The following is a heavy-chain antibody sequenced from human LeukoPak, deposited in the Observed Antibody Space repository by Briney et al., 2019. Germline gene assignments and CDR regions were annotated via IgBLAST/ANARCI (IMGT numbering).Heavy chain of an antibody. Sequence: SETLSLTCTVSGGSISSYYWSWIRQPPGKGLEWIACISYSGSTKDNPSLKSRVTISVDTSKNQFSLKLSSVTAADTAVYYCARSWGRRHWYLDLWGRGTLVTVSS. CDR3: ARSWGRRHWYLDL. CDR1: GGSISSYY. D-gene: IGHD7-27*01. J-gene: IGHJ2*01. CDR2: ISYSGST. V-gene: IGHV4-59*01.